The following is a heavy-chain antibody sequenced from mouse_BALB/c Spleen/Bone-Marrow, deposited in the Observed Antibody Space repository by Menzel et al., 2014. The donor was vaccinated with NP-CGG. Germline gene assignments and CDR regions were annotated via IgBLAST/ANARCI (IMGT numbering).Heavy chain of an antibody. CDR2: IYPANGNT. D-gene: IGHD2-14*01. CDR1: GFNVKDTY. CDR3: AAYYRYLAWFAY. V-gene: IGHV14-3*02. J-gene: IGHJ3*01. Sequence: EVQLQQSGAELVKPGASVKLSCTASGFNVKDTYMHWVKQRPEQGLEWIGRIYPANGNTKYDPKFQGKATITADTSSNTAYLQLSSLTSEDTAVYYCAAYYRYLAWFAYWGQGTLVTVSA.